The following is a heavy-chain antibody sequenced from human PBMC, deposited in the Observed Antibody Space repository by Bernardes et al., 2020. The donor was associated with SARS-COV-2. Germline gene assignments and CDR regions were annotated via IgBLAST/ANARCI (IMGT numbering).Heavy chain of an antibody. CDR3: SNLNYFGSGSYRAC. CDR2: IKSRTDGGTT. CDR1: GFTFSNAW. Sequence: GGSLRPSCAASGFTFSNAWMNWVRQAPGKGLEWVARIKSRTDGGTTDYEAPVQGRFTISRDDSKNTVYLQMNSLKTEDTAVYYCSNLNYFGSGSYRACWGRGTLVTVSS. V-gene: IGHV3-15*01. D-gene: IGHD3-10*01. J-gene: IGHJ4*02.